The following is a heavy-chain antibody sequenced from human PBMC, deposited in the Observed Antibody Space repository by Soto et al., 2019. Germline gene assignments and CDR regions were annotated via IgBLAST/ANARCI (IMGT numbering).Heavy chain of an antibody. CDR2: IYYSGST. D-gene: IGHD6-25*01. J-gene: IGHJ6*02. V-gene: IGHV4-31*03. CDR1: GGSISSAGHY. Sequence: SETLSLTCSVSGGSISSAGHYWTWIRQQPGKGLEWIGYIYYSGSTDYNPSLKSRVTISVDRSKNQFSLNLSSVTAADTAIYYCARESGGYDSSTRYGLDVWGQGTTVTVSS. CDR3: ARESGGYDSSTRYGLDV.